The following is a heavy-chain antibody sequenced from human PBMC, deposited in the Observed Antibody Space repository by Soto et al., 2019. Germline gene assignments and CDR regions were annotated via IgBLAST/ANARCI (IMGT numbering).Heavy chain of an antibody. V-gene: IGHV3-43*01. D-gene: IGHD3-16*01. CDR3: AKDIIPGPDDFAIDI. CDR1: GFTFDDYT. CDR2: ISWDGGST. J-gene: IGHJ3*02. Sequence: GGSLRLSCAASGFTFDDYTMHWVRQAPGKGLEWVSLISWDGGSTYYADSVKGRFTISRDNSKNSLYLQMNSLRTEDTALYYCAKDIIPGPDDFAIDIPGQGTIVTVSS.